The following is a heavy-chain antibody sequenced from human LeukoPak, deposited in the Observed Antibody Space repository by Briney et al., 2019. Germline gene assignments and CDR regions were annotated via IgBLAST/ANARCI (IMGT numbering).Heavy chain of an antibody. Sequence: ASEKVCCKVSGYTLTELSMHWVRKAPGKGIERMGGFDPEDGETIYAQKFQGRVTMTEDTSTDTAYMEMNSLRSEDTAVYYCATNAVLWFGELTHPFDYWGQGTLVTVSS. CDR3: ATNAVLWFGELTHPFDY. V-gene: IGHV1-24*01. CDR1: GYTLTELS. J-gene: IGHJ4*02. CDR2: FDPEDGET. D-gene: IGHD3-10*01.